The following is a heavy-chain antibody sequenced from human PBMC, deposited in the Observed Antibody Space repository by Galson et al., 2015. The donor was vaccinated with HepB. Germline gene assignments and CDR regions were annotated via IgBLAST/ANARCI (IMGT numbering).Heavy chain of an antibody. D-gene: IGHD5-18*01. CDR3: AKSNALVASYGYHLDY. V-gene: IGHV3-23*01. Sequence: SLRLSCAASGFTFSSYAMSWVRQAPGKGLEWVSAISGSGGSTYYADSVKGRFTISRDNSKNTLYLQMNSLRAEDTAVYYCAKSNALVASYGYHLDYWGQGTLVTVSS. J-gene: IGHJ4*02. CDR2: ISGSGGST. CDR1: GFTFSSYA.